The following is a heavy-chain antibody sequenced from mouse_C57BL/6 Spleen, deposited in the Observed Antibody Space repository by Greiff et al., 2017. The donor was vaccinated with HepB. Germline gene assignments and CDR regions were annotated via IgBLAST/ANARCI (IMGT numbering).Heavy chain of an antibody. Sequence: EVMLVESGGGLVKPGGSLKLSCAASGFTFSSYAMSWVRQTPEKRLEWVATISDGGSYTYYPDNVKGRFTISRDNAKNNLYLQMSHLKSEDTAMYYCARDATRGYFDYWGQGTTLTVSS. V-gene: IGHV5-4*01. J-gene: IGHJ2*01. CDR2: ISDGGSYT. CDR3: ARDATRGYFDY. D-gene: IGHD1-1*01. CDR1: GFTFSSYA.